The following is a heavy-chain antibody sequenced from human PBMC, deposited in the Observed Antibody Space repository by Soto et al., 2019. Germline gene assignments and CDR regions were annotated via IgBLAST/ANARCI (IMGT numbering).Heavy chain of an antibody. CDR2: IYSGGST. CDR3: ASGFITMAFDY. Sequence: PGGSLRLSCAASGFTVSSNYMSWVRQAPGKGLEWVSVIYSGGSTYYADSVKGRFTISRDNSKNTLYLQMNSLRAEDTAVYYCASGFITMAFDYWGQVHLVPASS. CDR1: GFTVSSNY. D-gene: IGHD3-10*01. J-gene: IGHJ4*02. V-gene: IGHV3-66*01.